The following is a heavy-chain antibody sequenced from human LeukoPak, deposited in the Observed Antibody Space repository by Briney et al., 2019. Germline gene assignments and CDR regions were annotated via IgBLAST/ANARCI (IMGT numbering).Heavy chain of an antibody. V-gene: IGHV1-18*01. CDR3: ARDGPPWVSLTDL. Sequence: GASVKVSCKASGYIFTSYGISWVRQAPGQGLEWMAWISTNNGNTNNAQKFQDRVTLTTDTSTSTASMELRSLRSDDTAVYYCARDGPPWVSLTDLWGEGTLVTVSS. CDR1: GYIFTSYG. J-gene: IGHJ4*02. D-gene: IGHD1-26*01. CDR2: ISTNNGNT.